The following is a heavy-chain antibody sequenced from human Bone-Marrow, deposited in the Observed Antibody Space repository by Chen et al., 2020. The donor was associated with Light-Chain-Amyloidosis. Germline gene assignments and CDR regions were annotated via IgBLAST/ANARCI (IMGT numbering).Heavy chain of an antibody. D-gene: IGHD3-10*01. V-gene: IGHV3-9*01. J-gene: IGHJ6*02. CDR3: AKDKGGSMGFGMDV. CDR2: ISWNSGVK. CDR1: GFTFDDYA. Sequence: EEHLVESGGGLVQPGRSLRLSCEASGFTFDDYAMHWVLQAPGKGLEWVSGISWNSGVKGYVDSVRGRFTISRDGVKNSLYLQMNSLRPEDTALYYCAKDKGGSMGFGMDVWGQGTTVIVSS.